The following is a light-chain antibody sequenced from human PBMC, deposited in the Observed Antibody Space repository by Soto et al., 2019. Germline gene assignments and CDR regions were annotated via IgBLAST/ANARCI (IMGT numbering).Light chain of an antibody. Sequence: EIVLTQSPATLSLSPGERATLSCRASQSVGTNLVWYQHKPGQAPRPLIYDASNRATGIPARFSGSGSGTDFTLTISGLEPEDFAVYYCQVSSNWPPSITFGQGTRLEIK. J-gene: IGKJ5*01. V-gene: IGKV3-11*01. CDR1: QSVGTN. CDR2: DAS. CDR3: QVSSNWPPSIT.